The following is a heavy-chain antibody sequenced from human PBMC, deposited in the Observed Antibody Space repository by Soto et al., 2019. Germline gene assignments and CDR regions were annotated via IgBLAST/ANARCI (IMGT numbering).Heavy chain of an antibody. V-gene: IGHV4-4*07. J-gene: IGHJ1*01. D-gene: IGHD4-17*01. CDR1: GGSISNNY. Sequence: QVQLQESGPRLVKPSETLSLTYNVSGGSISNNYWTWIRQPAGKGLEWIGRIYSNGRTNFNPSLKSRISMSIDTSKNQFSLKLTSVTAADTAVYYCARSYRDSYEHWGQGTLVTVSS. CDR2: IYSNGRT. CDR3: ARSYRDSYEH.